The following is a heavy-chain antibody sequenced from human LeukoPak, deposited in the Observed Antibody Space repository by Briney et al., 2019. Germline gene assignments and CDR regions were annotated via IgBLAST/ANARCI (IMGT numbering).Heavy chain of an antibody. Sequence: PGRSLRLSCAASGFTFSSYEMNWVRQAPGKGLEWVSYISSSGSTIYYADSVKGRFTISRDNAKNSLYLQMNSLRAEDTAVYYCARDAYDSRVDYWGQGPLVTVSS. J-gene: IGHJ4*02. V-gene: IGHV3-48*03. CDR1: GFTFSSYE. D-gene: IGHD3-22*01. CDR3: ARDAYDSRVDY. CDR2: ISSSGSTI.